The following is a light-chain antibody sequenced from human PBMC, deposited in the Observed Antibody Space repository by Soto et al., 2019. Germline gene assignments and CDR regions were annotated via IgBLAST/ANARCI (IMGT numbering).Light chain of an antibody. CDR2: AAS. J-gene: IGKJ5*01. V-gene: IGKV1-39*01. CDR3: QQSYNIPRT. Sequence: ILLTQSPSSLSASVGDRVTITCRASQDIDTSLAWYQQKPGKAPNLLIYAASTLQSGVPSRFSGGGSGTDFTLTISSLQPEDFATYYCQQSYNIPRTFGQGTRLEIK. CDR1: QDIDTS.